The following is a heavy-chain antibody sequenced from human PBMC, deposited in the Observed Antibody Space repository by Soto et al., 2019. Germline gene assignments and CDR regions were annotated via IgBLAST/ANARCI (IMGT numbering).Heavy chain of an antibody. CDR2: IYYTGST. CDR3: ARAKWYSEY. Sequence: SETLSLTCTVSGTSFSSSNYYWGWIRRHPGKGLEWIGCIYYTGSTYYNPSLKSRVTMSVDTSKNQISLKLSSVTAADTAVYYCARAKWYSEYRGKGTLVTVSS. J-gene: IGHJ4*02. CDR1: GTSFSSSNYY. V-gene: IGHV4-39*07. D-gene: IGHD2-15*01.